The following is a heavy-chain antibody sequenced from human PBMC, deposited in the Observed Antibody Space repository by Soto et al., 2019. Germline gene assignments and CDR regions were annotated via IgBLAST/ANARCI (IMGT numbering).Heavy chain of an antibody. J-gene: IGHJ5*02. V-gene: IGHV3-11*05. D-gene: IGHD3-10*01. Sequence: QVQLVESGGGLVKPGGSLRLSCAASGFTFSDYYMSWIRQAPGKGLEWVSYISSSSSYTNYADSVKGRFTISRDNAKNSLYLQMNSLRAEDTAVYYCARDPLADYYYGSGSPYNWFDPWGQGTLVTVSS. CDR3: ARDPLADYYYGSGSPYNWFDP. CDR2: ISSSSSYT. CDR1: GFTFSDYY.